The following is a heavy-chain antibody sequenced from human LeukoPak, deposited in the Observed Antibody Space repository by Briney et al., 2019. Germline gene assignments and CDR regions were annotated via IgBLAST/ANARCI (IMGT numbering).Heavy chain of an antibody. CDR1: GFTFSSYG. D-gene: IGHD2-2*01. V-gene: IGHV3-30*18. Sequence: GGSLRLSCAASGFTFSSYGMHWVRQAPGKGLEWVAVISYDGSNKYYADSVKGRFTISRDNSKNTLYLQMNSLRAEDTAVYYCAKEYCSSTSCYVSQVHYGMDVWGQGTTVTVSS. J-gene: IGHJ6*02. CDR3: AKEYCSSTSCYVSQVHYGMDV. CDR2: ISYDGSNK.